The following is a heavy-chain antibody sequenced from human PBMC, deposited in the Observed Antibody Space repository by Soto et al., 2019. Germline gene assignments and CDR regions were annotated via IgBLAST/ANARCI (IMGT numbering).Heavy chain of an antibody. CDR3: AHRPNDYIWGRYRLTSPNWFDP. CDR1: GFSLSTSGVG. D-gene: IGHD3-16*02. CDR2: IYWDDDK. V-gene: IGHV2-5*02. Sequence: QITLKESGPTLVKPTQTLTLTCTFSGFSLSTSGVGVGWIRQPPGKALEWLALIYWDDDKRYSPSLKSRLTITKDTSKNKVVLTMTNMDPVDTATYYCAHRPNDYIWGRYRLTSPNWFDPWGQGTLVTVSS. J-gene: IGHJ5*02.